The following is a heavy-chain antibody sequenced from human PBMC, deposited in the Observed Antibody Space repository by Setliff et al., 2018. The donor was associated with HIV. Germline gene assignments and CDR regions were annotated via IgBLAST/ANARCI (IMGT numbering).Heavy chain of an antibody. J-gene: IGHJ3*02. CDR1: GYTFTSYG. CDR2: ISAYNGNT. V-gene: IGHV1-18*01. CDR3: ARDIPTDGSGLASDAFDI. Sequence: PGPSVKVSCKASGYTFTSYGISWVRQAPGQGLEWMGWISAYNGNTNYAQKLQGRVTMTTDTSTSTAYMELRSLRSDDTAVYYCARDIPTDGSGLASDAFDIWGQGTMVTVSS. D-gene: IGHD6-19*01.